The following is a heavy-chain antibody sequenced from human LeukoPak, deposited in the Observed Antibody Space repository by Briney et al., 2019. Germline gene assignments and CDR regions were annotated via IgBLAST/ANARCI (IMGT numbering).Heavy chain of an antibody. J-gene: IGHJ4*02. V-gene: IGHV1-69*13. CDR2: IIPIFGTA. CDR1: GGTFSSYA. Sequence: GASVRVSCKASGGTFSSYAMSCVRQAPGQGLEWMGGIIPIFGTANYAQKFQGRVTITADESTSTAYMELSSLRSEDTAVYYCARDGGSGWYVGYWGQGTLVTVSS. D-gene: IGHD6-19*01. CDR3: ARDGGSGWYVGY.